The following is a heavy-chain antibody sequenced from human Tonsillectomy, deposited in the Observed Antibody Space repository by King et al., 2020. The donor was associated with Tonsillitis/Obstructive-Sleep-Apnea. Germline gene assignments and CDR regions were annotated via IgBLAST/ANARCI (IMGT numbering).Heavy chain of an antibody. CDR1: GGSISSYY. V-gene: IGHV4-59*01. CDR2: IYYSGGT. Sequence: QLQESGPGLVKPSETLSLTCTVSGGSISSYYRSWIRQPPGKGLEWIGYIYYSGGTKYNPSLKSRVTISVDTSKNQFSLKLSSVTAADTAVYYCAREGDFDAFDIWGQGTMVTVSS. CDR3: AREGDFDAFDI. D-gene: IGHD3-16*01. J-gene: IGHJ3*02.